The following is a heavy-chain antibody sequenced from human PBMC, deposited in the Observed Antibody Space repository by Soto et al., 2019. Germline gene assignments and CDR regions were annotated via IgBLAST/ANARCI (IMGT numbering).Heavy chain of an antibody. D-gene: IGHD3-10*01. J-gene: IGHJ6*02. CDR1: GGTFSSYA. Sequence: QVQLVQSGAEVKKPGSSVKVSCKASGGTFSSYAISWVRQAPGQGLEWMGGIIPIFGTANYAQKFEGRVTLTADESTSTAYMELSSLRSEDTAVYYCARAIWRFGELLQSSGMDVWGQGTTVTVSS. CDR3: ARAIWRFGELLQSSGMDV. CDR2: IIPIFGTA. V-gene: IGHV1-69*01.